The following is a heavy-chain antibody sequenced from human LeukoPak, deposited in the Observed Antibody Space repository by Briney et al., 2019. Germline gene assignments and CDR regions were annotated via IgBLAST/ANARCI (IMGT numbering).Heavy chain of an antibody. CDR1: GGSFSGYY. V-gene: IGHV4-34*01. J-gene: IGHJ5*02. Sequence: KPSETLSLTCAVYGGSFSGYYWSWIRQPPGKGLEWIGEINHSGSTNYNPSLKSRVTISVDTSKNQFSLKLSSVTAADTAVYYCARGFKYQLPTSWGQGTLVTVSS. CDR2: INHSGST. D-gene: IGHD2-2*01. CDR3: ARGFKYQLPTS.